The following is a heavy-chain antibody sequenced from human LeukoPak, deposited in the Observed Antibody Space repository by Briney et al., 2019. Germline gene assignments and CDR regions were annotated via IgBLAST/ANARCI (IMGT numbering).Heavy chain of an antibody. V-gene: IGHV3-23*01. CDR2: ISGSGGTT. D-gene: IGHD2-15*01. CDR1: GFTFSSYA. CDR3: AKAQKGYCSGGSCYSDY. J-gene: IGHJ4*02. Sequence: GGSLRLSCAASGFTFSSYAMSWVRQAPGKGLEWVSPISGSGGTTYYADSVKGRFTISRDNSKNTLYLQMNSLRAEDTAVYYCAKAQKGYCSGGSCYSDYWGQGTLVTVSS.